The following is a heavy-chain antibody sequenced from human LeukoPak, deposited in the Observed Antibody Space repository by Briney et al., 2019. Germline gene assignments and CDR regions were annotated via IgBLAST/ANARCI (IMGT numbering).Heavy chain of an antibody. Sequence: GGSLRLSCAASGFTFSPYWMSWVRQSPGKGLEWVSAISGSGGSTYYADSVKGRFTISRDNSKNTLYLQMNSLRAEDTAVYYCAKTQEITMIVVVIMNFDYWGQGTLVTVSS. J-gene: IGHJ4*02. CDR3: AKTQEITMIVVVIMNFDY. V-gene: IGHV3-23*01. CDR1: GFTFSPYW. D-gene: IGHD3-22*01. CDR2: ISGSGGST.